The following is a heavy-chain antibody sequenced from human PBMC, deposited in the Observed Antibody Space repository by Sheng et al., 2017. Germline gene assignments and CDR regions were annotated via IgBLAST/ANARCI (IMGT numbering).Heavy chain of an antibody. CDR1: GFTFSSYG. CDR2: ISYDGSNK. J-gene: IGHJ3*02. CDR3: ARSGYYDRKNHAFDI. D-gene: IGHD3-22*01. V-gene: IGHV3-30*03. Sequence: QVQLVESGGGVVQPGRSLRLSCAASGFTFSSYGMHWVRQAPGKGLEWVAVISYDGSNKYYADSVKGRFTISRDNSKNTLYLQMNSLRAEDTAVYYCARSGYYDRKNHAFDIWGQGTMVTVSS.